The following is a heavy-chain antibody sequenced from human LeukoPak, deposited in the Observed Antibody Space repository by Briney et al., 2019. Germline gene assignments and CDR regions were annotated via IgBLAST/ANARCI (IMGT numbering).Heavy chain of an antibody. CDR1: GGSFSGYY. CDR3: ARRSQLRKGMDV. V-gene: IGHV4-34*01. J-gene: IGHJ6*03. D-gene: IGHD1-7*01. CDR2: INHSGST. Sequence: SETLSLTCAVYGGSFSGYYWSWIRQPPGKGLEWIGEINHSGSTNYNPSLKSRVTISVDTSKNQFSLKLSSVTAADTAVYYCARRSQLRKGMDVRGKGTTVTVSS.